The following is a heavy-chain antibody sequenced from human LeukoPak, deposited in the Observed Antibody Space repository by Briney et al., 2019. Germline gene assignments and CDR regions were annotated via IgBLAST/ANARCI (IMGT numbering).Heavy chain of an antibody. CDR2: IYPIDYDT. Sequence: GESLKISCNGCHYTFTNYWIGWVRPMPGKGLEWMGIIYPIDYDTKYSPSFQGQVTISADRSINTAYLQWSSLQASDSGIYYCAGRRISLCGFFLGSGTFDLWGQGTLVTVSS. J-gene: IGHJ3*01. V-gene: IGHV5-51*01. CDR3: AGRRISLCGFFLGSGTFDL. D-gene: IGHD3-3*01. CDR1: HYTFTNYW.